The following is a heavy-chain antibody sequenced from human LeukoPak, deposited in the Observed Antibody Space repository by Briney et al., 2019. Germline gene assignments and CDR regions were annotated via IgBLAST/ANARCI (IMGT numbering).Heavy chain of an antibody. CDR2: IYYSGRT. J-gene: IGHJ6*02. CDR1: GGSISSSSYY. D-gene: IGHD1-14*01. CDR3: AREAKIPEPGPPSPDSSYYYYGMNV. V-gene: IGHV4-39*07. Sequence: PSETLSLTCTVSGGSISSSSYYWGWIRQPPGKGLGWIGSIYYSGRTYYNPSLKSRVTISVDTSKTQFSLKLSSVTAADTAVYYCAREAKIPEPGPPSPDSSYYYYGMNVWGQRTTVTVSS.